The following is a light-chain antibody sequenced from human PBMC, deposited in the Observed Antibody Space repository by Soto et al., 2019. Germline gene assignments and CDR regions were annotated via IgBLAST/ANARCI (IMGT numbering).Light chain of an antibody. CDR1: QSFNNW. V-gene: IGKV1-12*01. Sequence: DIQMTQSPSSVSASVVDRVTITCRASQSFNNWLAWYQHKPGKAPKLLIYAASSLQTGVPSRYSGSGSGTDFTLTISSLQPEDFATYYCQQYNSFPYTFGQGTKLEIK. CDR3: QQYNSFPYT. CDR2: AAS. J-gene: IGKJ2*01.